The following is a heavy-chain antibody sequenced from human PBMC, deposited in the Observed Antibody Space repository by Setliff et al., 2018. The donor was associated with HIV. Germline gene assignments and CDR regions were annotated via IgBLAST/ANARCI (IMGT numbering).Heavy chain of an antibody. Sequence: PGGSLRLSCAGSGFTFSSYWMSGVRQAPGKGLEWVANIKQDGSEKYYVESVKGRFTISRDNANNSLYLQMNSLRAEDTAVYYCARGARGYSYGWGQGTLVTVSS. V-gene: IGHV3-7*01. J-gene: IGHJ4*02. CDR1: GFTFSSYW. D-gene: IGHD5-18*01. CDR3: ARGARGYSYG. CDR2: IKQDGSEK.